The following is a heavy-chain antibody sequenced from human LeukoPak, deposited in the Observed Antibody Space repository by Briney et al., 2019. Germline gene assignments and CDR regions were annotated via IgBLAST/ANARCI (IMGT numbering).Heavy chain of an antibody. Sequence: GGSLRLSCAASGFTFSSYAMSWVLQAPRKGLESVSAISSTGGSTFYADSVKGRFTISRDNSKNTLYLQMNSLRAEDTAIYYCAKGYSSSWYAYFDYWGQGTLVTVSS. CDR3: AKGYSSSWYAYFDY. CDR1: GFTFSSYA. CDR2: ISSTGGST. V-gene: IGHV3-23*01. J-gene: IGHJ4*02. D-gene: IGHD6-13*01.